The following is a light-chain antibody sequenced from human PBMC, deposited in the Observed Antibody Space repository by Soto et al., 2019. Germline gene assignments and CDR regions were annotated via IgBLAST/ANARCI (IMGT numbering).Light chain of an antibody. J-gene: IGKJ2*01. CDR1: PSINIY. CDR3: QQSYRSPYT. CDR2: GAS. V-gene: IGKV1-39*01. Sequence: IQLTQSPSSLSASVGDRVTVTCRASPSINIYLNWYQQKPGKAPTLLIYGASTLQSGVPSRFSGGGSRTDFTLTISSLQTEDFATYYCQQSYRSPYTFGQGTKLEI.